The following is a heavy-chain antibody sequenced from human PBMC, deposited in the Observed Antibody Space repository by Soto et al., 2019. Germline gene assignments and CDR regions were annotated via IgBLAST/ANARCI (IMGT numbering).Heavy chain of an antibody. CDR1: GYIFTNSL. J-gene: IGHJ4*02. CDR2: IYPGDSDT. V-gene: IGHV5-51*01. CDR3: ATLDRSSSYFGFDY. D-gene: IGHD6-13*01. Sequence: ESQKIAWQASGYIFTNSLIAWVRPLPGKGLEWMGIIYPGDSDTKYSPSFQGQVTISADRSISTAYLQWSSLKASDTAMYYCATLDRSSSYFGFDYWGQGTLVTVSS.